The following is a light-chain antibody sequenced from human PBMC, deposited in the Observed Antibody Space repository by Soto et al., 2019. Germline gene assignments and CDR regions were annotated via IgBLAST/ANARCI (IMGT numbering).Light chain of an antibody. CDR3: QQYESVST. CDR1: QRISDS. Sequence: DIQMTQSPSTLSASVGDRVTITCRASQRISDSLAWYQQKPEKAPKLLIYKASNLESRVPSRFSGSGSGTEFTLTISSLQPDDSATYYCQQYESVSTFGLGTKVEIK. CDR2: KAS. V-gene: IGKV1-5*03. J-gene: IGKJ1*01.